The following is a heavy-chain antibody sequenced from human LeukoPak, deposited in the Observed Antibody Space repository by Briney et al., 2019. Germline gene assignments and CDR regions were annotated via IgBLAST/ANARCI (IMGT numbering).Heavy chain of an antibody. V-gene: IGHV1-46*01. D-gene: IGHD2-2*01. J-gene: IGHJ6*04. Sequence: ASVKVFCKASGYTFISHMHWVRPAPGQGLAWMGIVNPSSGSTGYVQKVQGRVTMTRDMSTSTVYMELSSLRSEDTAVYYCARDQSYCSSTSCYDAQSMDVWGKGTTVTISS. CDR2: VNPSSGST. CDR1: GYTFISH. CDR3: ARDQSYCSSTSCYDAQSMDV.